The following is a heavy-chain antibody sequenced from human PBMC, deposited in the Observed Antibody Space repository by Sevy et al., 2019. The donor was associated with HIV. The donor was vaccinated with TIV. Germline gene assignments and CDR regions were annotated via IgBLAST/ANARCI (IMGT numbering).Heavy chain of an antibody. CDR3: AKVEGYYDGSGSAGLDP. CDR1: GFTFSSYA. Sequence: GGSLRLSCAASGFTFSSYAMSWVRQAPGKGLEWVSAISGSGGSKYYTDSMKGRFTISRDNSKYTLYLQMNCLRAEDTAVYYCAKVEGYYDGSGSAGLDPWGQGTLVTVPS. V-gene: IGHV3-23*01. D-gene: IGHD3-10*01. J-gene: IGHJ5*02. CDR2: ISGSGGSK.